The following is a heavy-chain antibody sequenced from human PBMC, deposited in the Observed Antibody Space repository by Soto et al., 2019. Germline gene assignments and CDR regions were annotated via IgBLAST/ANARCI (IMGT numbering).Heavy chain of an antibody. V-gene: IGHV3-72*01. CDR2: IRNKANSYTT. CDR1: GFTFSDHY. J-gene: IGHJ4*01. Sequence: EVQLVESGGGLVQPGGSQRLSCVASGFTFSDHYMDWVRQAPGKGLEWVGRIRNKANSYTTDYAASMKGRFTISRDDSKDSLYLQMNSLKTEDTAIYYCARDSGKGAYFDYWGHGTLATVSS. D-gene: IGHD1-26*01. CDR3: ARDSGKGAYFDY.